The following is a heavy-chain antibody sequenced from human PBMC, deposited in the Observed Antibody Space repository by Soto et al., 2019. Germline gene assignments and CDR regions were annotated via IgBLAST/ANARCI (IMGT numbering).Heavy chain of an antibody. CDR2: INPNSGGT. D-gene: IGHD3-22*01. Sequence: ASVKVSCKASGYTFTGYYMHWVRQAPGQGLEWMGWINPNSGGTNYAQKFQGRVTMTRDTSISTAYMELSRLRSDDTAVYYCARDTKNYYDSSGYYYYFDYWSQGTLVTVSS. J-gene: IGHJ4*02. CDR1: GYTFTGYY. CDR3: ARDTKNYYDSSGYYYYFDY. V-gene: IGHV1-2*02.